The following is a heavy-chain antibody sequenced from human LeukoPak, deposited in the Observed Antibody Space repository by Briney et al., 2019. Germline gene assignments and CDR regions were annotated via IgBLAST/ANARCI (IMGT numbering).Heavy chain of an antibody. Sequence: PGGSLRLSCAASGFTFSIYGMNWVRQAPGKGLEWVSYIINSGGTIYYTDSVQGRFTISRDNARNSLFLQMNSLRDEDTAVYYCARVGRGVYGMDVWGQGTTVTVSS. J-gene: IGHJ6*02. V-gene: IGHV3-48*02. CDR3: ARVGRGVYGMDV. CDR2: IINSGGTI. CDR1: GFTFSIYG. D-gene: IGHD3-10*01.